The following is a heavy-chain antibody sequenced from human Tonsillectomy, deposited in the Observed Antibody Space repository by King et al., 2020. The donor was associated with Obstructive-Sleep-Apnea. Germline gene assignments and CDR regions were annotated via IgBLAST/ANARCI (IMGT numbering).Heavy chain of an antibody. CDR2: IYYSGST. Sequence: VQLQESGPGLVKPSQTLSLTCTVSGGSISSGGYYWSWILQHPGKGLEWIGYIYYSGSTYYNPSLNSRVTISVDTSKNQFSLKLSSVTAADTAVYYCARVEVDYYDSSGYYPKWGYYFDYWGQGTLVTVSS. D-gene: IGHD3-22*01. V-gene: IGHV4-31*03. CDR1: GGSISSGGYY. J-gene: IGHJ4*02. CDR3: ARVEVDYYDSSGYYPKWGYYFDY.